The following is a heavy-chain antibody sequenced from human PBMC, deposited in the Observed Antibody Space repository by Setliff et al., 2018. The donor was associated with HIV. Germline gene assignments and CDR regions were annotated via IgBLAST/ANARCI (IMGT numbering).Heavy chain of an antibody. V-gene: IGHV3-15*01. CDR1: GFFFTNAR. D-gene: IGHD6-19*01. J-gene: IGHJ4*01. CDR3: ATERIGVAGPGYFAY. CDR2: VRSKKDGGTI. Sequence: PGGSLRLSCAARGFFFTNARMSWVRQAPGRGPEWVGRVRSKKDGGTIDYAAPVKGRFTISRDDSKSTLFLQMNSLITDDTAVYYCATERIGVAGPGYFAYLGPGTLVTVSS.